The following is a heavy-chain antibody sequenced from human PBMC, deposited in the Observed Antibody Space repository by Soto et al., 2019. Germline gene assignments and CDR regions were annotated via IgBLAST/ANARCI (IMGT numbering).Heavy chain of an antibody. Sequence: SVKVSCKASGGTFSSYAISWVRQVPGQGLEWMGGIIPIFGTANYAQKFQGRVTITADESTSTAYMELSSLRSEDTAVYYCAFQWLGKGFDPWGQGTLVTVSS. J-gene: IGHJ5*02. CDR3: AFQWLGKGFDP. D-gene: IGHD6-19*01. CDR2: IIPIFGTA. V-gene: IGHV1-69*13. CDR1: GGTFSSYA.